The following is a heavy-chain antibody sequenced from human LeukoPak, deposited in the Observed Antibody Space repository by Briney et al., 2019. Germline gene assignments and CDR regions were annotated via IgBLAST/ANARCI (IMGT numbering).Heavy chain of an antibody. J-gene: IGHJ4*02. CDR1: GGSISNTNW. V-gene: IGHV4-4*02. CDR3: AREGGPYRPLDY. Sequence: ASETLSLTCGVSGGSISNTNWWTWFRQPPGKGLEWIGEVNLQGSTNYNPSLKSRVAILVDKSENHISLKLTSVTAADTAVYYCAREGGPYRPLDYSGQGTLVTVAS. CDR2: VNLQGST.